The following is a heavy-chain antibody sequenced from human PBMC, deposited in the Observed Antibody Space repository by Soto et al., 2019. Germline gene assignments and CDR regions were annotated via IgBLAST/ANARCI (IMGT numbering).Heavy chain of an antibody. J-gene: IGHJ4*02. CDR2: IDNSGST. Sequence: PSETLSLTCTVSCASVSTGVYYWTWIRQHPGKGLEWIGYIDNSGSTYYDPSLTGRVDISVDTSKNEFSLNLQSLTAADTAFYYCAGAVSDFDVRRYRTSYFDQWGQGILVTVS. CDR1: CASVSTGVYY. V-gene: IGHV4-31*03. D-gene: IGHD3-10*02. CDR3: AGAVSDFDVRRYRTSYFDQ.